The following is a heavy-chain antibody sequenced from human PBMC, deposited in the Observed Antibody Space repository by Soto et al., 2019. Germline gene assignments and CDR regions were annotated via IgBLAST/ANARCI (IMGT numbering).Heavy chain of an antibody. CDR2: IYYSGST. D-gene: IGHD4-17*01. CDR1: GGSISSYY. J-gene: IGHJ6*03. V-gene: IGHV4-59*08. Sequence: QVQLQESGPGLVKPSETLSLTCTVSGGSISSYYWSWIRQPPGKGLEWIGYIYYSGSTNYNPSLKSRVTISVDTSKNQFSLKLSSVTAADTAVYYCARRHGDYVIDYYYMAVWGKGTTVTVSS. CDR3: ARRHGDYVIDYYYMAV.